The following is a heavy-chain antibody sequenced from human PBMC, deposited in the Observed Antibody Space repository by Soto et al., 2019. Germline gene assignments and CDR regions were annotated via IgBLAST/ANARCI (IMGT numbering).Heavy chain of an antibody. Sequence: SVKVSCKASGGTFSSYAISWVRQAPGQWLEWMGGIIPIFGTANYAQKFQGRVTITADESTSTAYMELSSLRSEDTAVYYCARARGSSSSRGRFDPWGQGTLVTVSS. J-gene: IGHJ5*02. CDR3: ARARGSSSSRGRFDP. CDR1: GGTFSSYA. CDR2: IIPIFGTA. V-gene: IGHV1-69*13. D-gene: IGHD6-6*01.